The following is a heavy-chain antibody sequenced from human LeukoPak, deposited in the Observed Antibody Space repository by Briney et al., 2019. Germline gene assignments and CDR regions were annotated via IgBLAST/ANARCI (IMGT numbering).Heavy chain of an antibody. V-gene: IGHV3-23*01. D-gene: IGHD4-17*01. J-gene: IGHJ4*02. CDR3: AKGTMVTTYNWDH. CDR2: ISGSGGST. CDR1: GFTFSGYA. Sequence: PGGSLRLSCAASGFTFSGYAISWVRQPTGKGLEWVSSISGSGGSTYYADSVKGRFTISRDNSKNTLYLQMNSLRAEDTALYYCAKGTMVTTYNWDHWGQGTLVTVSS.